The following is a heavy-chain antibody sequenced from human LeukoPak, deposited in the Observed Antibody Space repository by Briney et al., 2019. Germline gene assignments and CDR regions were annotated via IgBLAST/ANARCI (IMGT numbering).Heavy chain of an antibody. CDR1: GGSFSGYY. CDR3: ASIAVGPYAFDI. J-gene: IGHJ3*02. CDR2: INHSGST. Sequence: ASETLSLTCAVYGGSFSGYYWSWIRQPPGKGLEWIGEINHSGSTNYNPSLKSRVTISVDTSKNQFSLKLSSVTAADTAVYYCASIAVGPYAFDIWGQGTMVTVSS. V-gene: IGHV4-34*01. D-gene: IGHD6-19*01.